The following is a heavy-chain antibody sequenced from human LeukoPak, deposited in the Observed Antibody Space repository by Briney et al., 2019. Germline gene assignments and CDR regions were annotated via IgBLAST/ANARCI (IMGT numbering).Heavy chain of an antibody. J-gene: IGHJ4*02. V-gene: IGHV1-2*02. CDR3: AREDSSGWYYDY. D-gene: IGHD6-19*01. CDR1: GYTFTGYY. Sequence: ASVKVSCKASGYTFTGYYMHWVRQAPGQGLEWMGWIDPNTGGTNYAQRFQGRVTMTRDTSISTAYMGLSRLRSDDTVVYYCAREDSSGWYYDYWGQGTLVIVSS. CDR2: IDPNTGGT.